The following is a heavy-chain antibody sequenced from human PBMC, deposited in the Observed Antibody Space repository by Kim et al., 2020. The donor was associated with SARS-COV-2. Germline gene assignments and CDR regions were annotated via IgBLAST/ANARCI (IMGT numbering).Heavy chain of an antibody. CDR2: ISGSGGST. CDR3: AKGGGYSGFPGSFDY. V-gene: IGHV3-23*01. J-gene: IGHJ4*02. Sequence: GGSLRLSCAVSGFTFTSYAMSWVRQAPGKGLEWVSGISGSGGSTYYANSVKGRFTISRDNSKNTLYLQMNSLRAEDTAVYYCAKGGGYSGFPGSFDYWGQGTLVTVSS. D-gene: IGHD5-12*01. CDR1: GFTFTSYA.